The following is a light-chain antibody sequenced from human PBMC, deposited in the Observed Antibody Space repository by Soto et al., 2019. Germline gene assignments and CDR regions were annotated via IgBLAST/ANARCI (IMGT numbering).Light chain of an antibody. V-gene: IGLV2-23*03. CDR2: EGS. CDR1: SSDVGSYNL. Sequence: QSVLTQPASVSGSPGQSITISCTGTSSDVGSYNLVSWYQQHPGEAPKVMIYEGSKRPSGVSNRFSGSKSGNTASLTISGLQAEDEADYYCCSYAGSSTFGVRRIGGGTKLTVL. CDR3: CSYAGSSTFGVRR. J-gene: IGLJ2*01.